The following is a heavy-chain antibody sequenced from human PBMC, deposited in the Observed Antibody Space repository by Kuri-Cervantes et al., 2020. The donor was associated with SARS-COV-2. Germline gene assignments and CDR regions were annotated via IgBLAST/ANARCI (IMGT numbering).Heavy chain of an antibody. CDR1: GGSFSGYY. V-gene: IGHV4-34*01. CDR3: ARGFSELYYDFWSGYSELFDP. CDR2: FNHSGST. Sequence: GSLRLSCAVYGGSFSGYYWSWIRQPPGRGLECIGNFNHSGSTNCNPSLRSRVTISVDTSKNQFSLKLSSVTAADTAVYYCARGFSELYYDFWSGYSELFDPWGQGTLVTVSS. D-gene: IGHD3-3*01. J-gene: IGHJ5*02.